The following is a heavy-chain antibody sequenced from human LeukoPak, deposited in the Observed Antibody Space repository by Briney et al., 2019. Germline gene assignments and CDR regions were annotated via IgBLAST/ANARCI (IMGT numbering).Heavy chain of an antibody. J-gene: IGHJ6*02. CDR3: ARLGYCSSTSCSDYYYGMDV. V-gene: IGHV1-18*01. CDR1: GYTFTNYG. CDR2: ISAYNGNT. Sequence: ASVKVSCKASGYTFTNYGISWVRQAPGQGLEWMGWISAYNGNTNYAQKFQGRVTMTTDTSTSTAYMELRSLRSEDTAVYYCARLGYCSSTSCSDYYYGMDVWGQGTTVTVSS. D-gene: IGHD2-2*01.